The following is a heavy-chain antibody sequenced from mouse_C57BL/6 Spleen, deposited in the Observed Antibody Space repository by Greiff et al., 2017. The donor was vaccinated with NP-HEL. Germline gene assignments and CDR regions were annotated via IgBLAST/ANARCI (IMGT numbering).Heavy chain of an antibody. CDR1: GFTFSDYY. Sequence: EVHLVESEGGLVQPGSSMKLSCTASGFTFSDYYMAWVRQVPEKGLEWVANINYDGSSTYYLDSLKSRFIISRENEKNILYLQMSSLKSEDTATYYCARGWLLNWYFDVWGTGTTVTVSS. J-gene: IGHJ1*03. V-gene: IGHV5-16*01. CDR2: INYDGSST. CDR3: ARGWLLNWYFDV. D-gene: IGHD2-3*01.